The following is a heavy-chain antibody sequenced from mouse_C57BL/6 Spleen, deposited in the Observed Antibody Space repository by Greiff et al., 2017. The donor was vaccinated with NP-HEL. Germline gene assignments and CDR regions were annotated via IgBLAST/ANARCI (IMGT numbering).Heavy chain of an antibody. Sequence: EVQLQQSGPELVKPGASVKMSCKASGYTFTDYNMHWVKQSHGKSLEWIGYINPNNGGNSYNQKFKGNATLTVNKSSSTAYMALRSLKSEDSAVYYCARGYVSSLYFDYGGQGTTLTVSS. CDR3: ARGYVSSLYFDY. D-gene: IGHD1-1*01. J-gene: IGHJ2*01. V-gene: IGHV1-22*01. CDR1: GYTFTDYN. CDR2: INPNNGGN.